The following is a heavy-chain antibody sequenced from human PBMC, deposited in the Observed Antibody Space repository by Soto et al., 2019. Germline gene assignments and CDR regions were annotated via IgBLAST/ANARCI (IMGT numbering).Heavy chain of an antibody. Sequence: HPWGSLRLSCAASGFTFSSYAMHWVRQAPGKGLEWVAVISYDGSNKYYADSVKGRFTISRDNSKNTLYLQMNSLRAEDTAVYYCARDFRDFCIAVACSLDYWGQGTLVTV. CDR2: ISYDGSNK. J-gene: IGHJ4*02. V-gene: IGHV3-30-3*01. D-gene: IGHD6-19*01. CDR1: GFTFSSYA. CDR3: ARDFRDFCIAVACSLDY.